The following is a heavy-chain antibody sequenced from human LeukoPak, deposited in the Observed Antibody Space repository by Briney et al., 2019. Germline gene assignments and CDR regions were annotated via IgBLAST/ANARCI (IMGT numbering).Heavy chain of an antibody. CDR1: GYTFTGYY. Sequence: GASVKVSCKASGYTFTGYYMHWVRQAPGQGLEWMGWINPNSGGTNYAQKFQGRVTMTTDTSTSTAYMELRSLRSDDTAVYYCARAARGYYDSSGYYYYWGQGTLVTVSS. V-gene: IGHV1-2*02. D-gene: IGHD3-22*01. CDR2: INPNSGGT. CDR3: ARAARGYYDSSGYYYY. J-gene: IGHJ4*02.